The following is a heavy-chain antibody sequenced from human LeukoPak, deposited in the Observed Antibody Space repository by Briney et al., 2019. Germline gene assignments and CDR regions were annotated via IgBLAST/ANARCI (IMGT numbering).Heavy chain of an antibody. CDR3: ARDYYDILTGYYKKYYFDY. CDR2: INWNGGST. Sequence: GGSLRLSCAASGFTFDDYGMSWVRQAPGKGLEWVSGINWNGGSTGYADSVKGRFTISRDNAKNSLYLQMNSLRAEDTAVYYCARDYYDILTGYYKKYYFDYWGQGTLVTVSS. D-gene: IGHD3-9*01. J-gene: IGHJ4*02. CDR1: GFTFDDYG. V-gene: IGHV3-20*04.